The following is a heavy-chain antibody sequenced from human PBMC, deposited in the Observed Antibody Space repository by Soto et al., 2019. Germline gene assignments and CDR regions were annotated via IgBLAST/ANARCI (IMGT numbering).Heavy chain of an antibody. J-gene: IGHJ6*02. D-gene: IGHD3-10*01. CDR1: AYTFTTYG. CDR3: ARDNRQELWVGGLNAMDV. CDR2: ISGYNGQT. V-gene: IGHV1-18*04. Sequence: QVQLVQSGPEVKKPGASVKVSCKASAYTFTTYGISWVRQAPGQGLEWMGWISGYNGQTNYPQKFRGRGTLTTDTSTSTAYMELRSLRSVDTALYYCARDNRQELWVGGLNAMDVWGQGTTVTVSS.